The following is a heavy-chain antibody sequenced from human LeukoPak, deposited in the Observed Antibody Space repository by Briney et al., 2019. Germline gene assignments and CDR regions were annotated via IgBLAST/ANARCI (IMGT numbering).Heavy chain of an antibody. Sequence: ASVKVSCKASGYTFTSYYMHWVRQPPGQGLEWRGIINPSGGSTSYAQKFQGRVTMTRDMSTSTVYMELSSLRSEDTAVYYCAREGSGYDQYYYMDVWGKGTTVTVSS. CDR3: AREGSGYDQYYYMDV. V-gene: IGHV1-46*01. J-gene: IGHJ6*03. D-gene: IGHD5-12*01. CDR1: GYTFTSYY. CDR2: INPSGGST.